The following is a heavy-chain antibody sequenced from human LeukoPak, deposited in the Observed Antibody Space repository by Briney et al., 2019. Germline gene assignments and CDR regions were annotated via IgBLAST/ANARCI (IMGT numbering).Heavy chain of an antibody. CDR2: IFYSGST. CDR1: GGSISPYY. Sequence: SETLSLTCTVSGGSISPYYWSWIRQPPGKRLEWIGYIFYSGSTSFSPSLKSRVTMSVDTSKNQFSLKLSSVTAADTAVYYCARALVVGDVTRKYYYYMDVWGKGTTVTVSS. V-gene: IGHV4-59*01. CDR3: ARALVVGDVTRKYYYYMDV. D-gene: IGHD2-2*01. J-gene: IGHJ6*03.